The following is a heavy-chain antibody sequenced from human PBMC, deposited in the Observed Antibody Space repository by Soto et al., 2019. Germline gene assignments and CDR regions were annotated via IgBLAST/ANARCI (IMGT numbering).Heavy chain of an antibody. CDR1: GFTFSSYG. V-gene: IGHV3-30*18. J-gene: IGHJ4*02. Sequence: GGSLRLSCAASGFTFSSYGIHWVRQAPGKGLEWVAVISYDGNNKYFADSVKGRFTISRDNSKNTLYLQMNSLRAEDTAVYYCAKDSNSGNYYRYFDYWGQGTLVTVSS. CDR2: ISYDGNNK. CDR3: AKDSNSGNYYRYFDY. D-gene: IGHD1-26*01.